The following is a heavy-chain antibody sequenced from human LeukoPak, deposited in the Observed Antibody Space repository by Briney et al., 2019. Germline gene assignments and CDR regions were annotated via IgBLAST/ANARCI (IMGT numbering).Heavy chain of an antibody. CDR1: GGTFSSYA. CDR2: IIPILGIA. V-gene: IGHV1-69*04. Sequence: SVKVSCKASGGTFSSYAISWVRQAPGQGLEWMGRIIPILGIANYAQKFQGRVTITADKSTSTAYMELSSLRSEDTAVYYCARGRVDTAMVPFDYWGQGTLVTVSS. CDR3: ARGRVDTAMVPFDY. D-gene: IGHD5-18*01. J-gene: IGHJ4*02.